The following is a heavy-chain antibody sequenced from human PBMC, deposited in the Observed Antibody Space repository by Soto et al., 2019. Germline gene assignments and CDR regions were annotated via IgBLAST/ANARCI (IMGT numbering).Heavy chain of an antibody. D-gene: IGHD3-16*02. CDR2: ISSSGSII. CDR3: AGGSRGGSYRTTDY. V-gene: IGHV3-48*01. Sequence: EVQLVESGGGLVQPGGSLRLSCAASGFTFSSYSMNWVRQAPGKGLECISYISSSGSIIYYADSVKGRFTISRDNAKNSLYLQMNSLRAEDTAVYYCAGGSRGGSYRTTDYWGQGPLVTVSS. CDR1: GFTFSSYS. J-gene: IGHJ4*02.